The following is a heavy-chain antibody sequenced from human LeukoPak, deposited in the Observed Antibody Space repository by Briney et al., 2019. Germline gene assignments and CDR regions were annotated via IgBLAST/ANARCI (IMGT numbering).Heavy chain of an antibody. CDR1: GYTFTSYY. CDR3: VRSRTTYSSSPFDY. J-gene: IGHJ4*02. Sequence: GASVKISCKASGYTFTSYYMHWVRQAPGQGLEWMGIINPSGGSTSYAQKFRGRVTMTRDTSTSTVYMELSSLRSEDTAMYYCVRSRTTYSSSPFDYWGQGTLVTVSS. V-gene: IGHV1-46*01. CDR2: INPSGGST. D-gene: IGHD6-6*01.